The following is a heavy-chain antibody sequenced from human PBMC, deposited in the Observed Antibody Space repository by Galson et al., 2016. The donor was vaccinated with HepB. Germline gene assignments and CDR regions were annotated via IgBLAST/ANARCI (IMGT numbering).Heavy chain of an antibody. J-gene: IGHJ4*02. CDR2: VYPSGTT. CDR3: AAGGTV. V-gene: IGHV4-4*02. Sequence: ETLSLTCAVSGGSISDSSWWTWVRQPPGKGLEWIGQVYPSGTTNYNPSLKSRPTISIDNSKTQLSLKLTSVTAADTAVYYCAAGGTVWGQGTLVTVSS. CDR1: GGSISDSSW. D-gene: IGHD1-1*01.